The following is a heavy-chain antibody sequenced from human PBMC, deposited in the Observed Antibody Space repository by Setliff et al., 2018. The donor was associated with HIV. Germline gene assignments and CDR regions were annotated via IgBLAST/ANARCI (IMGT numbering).Heavy chain of an antibody. D-gene: IGHD2-15*01. CDR1: GGSINSYW. V-gene: IGHV4-59*01. CDR3: AKQPGGQSFFDY. J-gene: IGHJ4*02. CDR2: IHHCGST. Sequence: SETLSLTCNVSGGSINSYWWTWMRQPPGKEPQYIGSIHHCGSTNYNPSLKSRVTISVDTSRNQFSLRLSSVTAADTAVYFCAKQPGGQSFFDYWGQGTLVTVSS.